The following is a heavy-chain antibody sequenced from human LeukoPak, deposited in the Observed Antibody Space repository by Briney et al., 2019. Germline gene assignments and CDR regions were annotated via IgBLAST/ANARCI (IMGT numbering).Heavy chain of an antibody. J-gene: IGHJ4*02. Sequence: SETLSLTCAVYGGSFSGYYWSWIRQPPGKGLEWIGEINHSGSTNYNPSLKSRVTISVDTSKNQFSLKLSSVTAADTAVYYCARARSPMVRGVIYDYWGQGPLVLVSS. V-gene: IGHV4-34*01. D-gene: IGHD3-10*01. CDR2: INHSGST. CDR3: ARARSPMVRGVIYDY. CDR1: GGSFSGYY.